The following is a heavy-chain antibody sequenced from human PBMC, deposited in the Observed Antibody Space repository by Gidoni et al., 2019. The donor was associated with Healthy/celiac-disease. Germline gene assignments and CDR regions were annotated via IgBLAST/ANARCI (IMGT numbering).Heavy chain of an antibody. V-gene: IGHV3-15*01. D-gene: IGHD6-13*01. CDR2: INSKTDGGTT. J-gene: IGHJ4*02. CDR3: TTIGLAAAGLDY. Sequence: EVQLVESGGGLVEPGGSLRLSCAASGFTCSNAWMSWVRQAPGKGLEWVGRINSKTDGGTTDYAAPVKGRFTISRDDSKNPLSLQMNSLTTEDTAVYYCTTIGLAAAGLDYWGQGTLVTVSS. CDR1: GFTCSNAW.